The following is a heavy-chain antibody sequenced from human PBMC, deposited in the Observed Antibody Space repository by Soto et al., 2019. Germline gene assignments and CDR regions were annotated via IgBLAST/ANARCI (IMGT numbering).Heavy chain of an antibody. CDR1: GFTFSSYG. CDR2: ISYDGSNK. J-gene: IGHJ4*02. CDR3: AKDYYDSSGYYFDDY. Sequence: GGSLRLSCAASGFTFSSYGMHWVRQAPGKGLEWVAVISYDGSNKYYIDSVKGRFTISRDNSKNTLYLQMNSLRAEDTAMYYCAKDYYDSSGYYFDDYWGQGTLVTVSS. D-gene: IGHD3-22*01. V-gene: IGHV3-30*18.